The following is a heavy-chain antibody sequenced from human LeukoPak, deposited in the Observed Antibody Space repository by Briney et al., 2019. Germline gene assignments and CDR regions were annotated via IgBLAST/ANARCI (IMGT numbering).Heavy chain of an antibody. CDR3: ERDWCGGGSCYYFDH. CDR2: MYINGAT. D-gene: IGHD2-15*01. CDR1: GFTVSGNF. J-gene: IGHJ4*02. Sequence: GGSLRLSCAASGFTVSGNFVRSVRLAPGKGLEWVSIMYINGATFYPDSVKGRFTISRDNSKNTLYLQMNSLRAEDTAVYYCERDWCGGGSCYYFDHWGQGTLVTVSS. V-gene: IGHV3-53*01.